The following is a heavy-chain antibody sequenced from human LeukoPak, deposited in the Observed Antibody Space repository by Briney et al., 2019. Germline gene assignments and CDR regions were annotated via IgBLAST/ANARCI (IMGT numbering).Heavy chain of an antibody. Sequence: GGSLRLSCAASGFTFSNYAMSWVRQAPGKGLEWVSELSGSGGTTYYADSVKGRFTISRDNSKNTVYLQMNSLRAEDTTIYYCAKVGSSSWYVANYNYWGQGTLVTVSS. CDR2: LSGSGGTT. CDR3: AKVGSSSWYVANYNY. CDR1: GFTFSNYA. D-gene: IGHD6-13*01. J-gene: IGHJ4*02. V-gene: IGHV3-23*01.